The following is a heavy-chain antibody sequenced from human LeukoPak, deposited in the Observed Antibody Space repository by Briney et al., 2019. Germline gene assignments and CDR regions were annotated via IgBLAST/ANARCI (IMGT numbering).Heavy chain of an antibody. CDR2: MNPNSGNT. V-gene: IGHV1-8*01. D-gene: IGHD3-9*01. J-gene: IGHJ5*02. CDR1: GGTFTSYD. Sequence: ASVKVSCKASGGTFTSYDINWVRQATGQGLEWMGWMNPNSGNTGYAQKFQGRVTMTRNTSISTAYMELSSLRSEDTAVYYCARGDILTGYRQSWGQGTLVTVSS. CDR3: ARGDILTGYRQS.